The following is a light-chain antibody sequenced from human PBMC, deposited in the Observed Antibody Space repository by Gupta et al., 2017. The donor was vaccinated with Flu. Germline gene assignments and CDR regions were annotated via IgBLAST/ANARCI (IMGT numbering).Light chain of an antibody. Sequence: EIVLTQSPGTLSLSPGERATLSCRATQTVSSSYITWYQQKPGQAPRLLIYGASTRATGIPDRFSGSGSGTHFTLTISRLEPEDFAVYYCQQYGSSCAFGQGTKLEIK. CDR2: GAS. J-gene: IGKJ2*02. CDR1: QTVSSSY. CDR3: QQYGSSCA. V-gene: IGKV3-20*01.